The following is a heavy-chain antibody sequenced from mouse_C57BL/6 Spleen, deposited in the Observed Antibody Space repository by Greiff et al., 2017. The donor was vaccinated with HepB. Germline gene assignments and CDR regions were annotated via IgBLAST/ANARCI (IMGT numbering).Heavy chain of an antibody. CDR2: IYPGSGNT. J-gene: IGHJ3*01. V-gene: IGHV1-76*01. CDR1: GYTFTDYY. Sequence: QVHVKQSGAELVRPGASVKLSCKASGYTFTDYYINWVKQRPGQGLEWIARIYPGSGNTYYNEKFKGKATLTAEKSSSTAYMQLSSLTSEDSAVYFCARSKGVVSWFAYWGQGTLVTVSA. CDR3: ARSKGVVSWFAY.